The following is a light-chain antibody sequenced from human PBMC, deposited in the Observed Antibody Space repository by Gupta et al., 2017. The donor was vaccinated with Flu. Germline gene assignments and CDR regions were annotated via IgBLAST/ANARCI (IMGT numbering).Light chain of an antibody. CDR1: NIGSKT. Sequence: SYVLTQPPSLSVAPGQTARLTCGGDNIGSKTVHWYQQRPGQAPVLIVYDDSARPSGIPERISGSNSGNTATLTISRVEAGDEADYYCQVWDSSSDHPCVFGTGTKVTVL. CDR3: QVWDSSSDHPCV. CDR2: DDS. J-gene: IGLJ1*01. V-gene: IGLV3-21*02.